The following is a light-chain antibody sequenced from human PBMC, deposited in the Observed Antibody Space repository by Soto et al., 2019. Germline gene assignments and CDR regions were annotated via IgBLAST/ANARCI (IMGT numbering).Light chain of an antibody. J-gene: IGLJ2*01. CDR3: QSFGDNAVV. CDR1: NGNIASHY. CDR2: EDN. Sequence: NFMLTQPHSVSESPGKTITISCTGNNGNIASHYVQWFQQRPGRAPTTVIYEDNHRPSGVPDRFSGSVDSSSNSASLTISGLEAEDEADYFCQSFGDNAVVFGGGTQLTVL. V-gene: IGLV6-57*02.